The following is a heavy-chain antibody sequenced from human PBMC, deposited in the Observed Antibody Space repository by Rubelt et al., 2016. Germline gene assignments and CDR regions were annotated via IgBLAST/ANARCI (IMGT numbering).Heavy chain of an antibody. CDR3: ASTVRDGYNYGIYYFDY. CDR1: GGSISSSSYY. CDR2: IYYSGST. D-gene: IGHD5-24*01. V-gene: IGHV4-39*01. J-gene: IGHJ4*02. Sequence: QLQLQESGPGLVKPSETLSLTCTVSGGSISSSSYYCAWIRQPPGKGLEWIGSIYYSGSTYFNPSLLSVVTSSVDTSKNQFSLKLSSVTAADTAGYYCASTVRDGYNYGIYYFDYWGQGTLGTVSS.